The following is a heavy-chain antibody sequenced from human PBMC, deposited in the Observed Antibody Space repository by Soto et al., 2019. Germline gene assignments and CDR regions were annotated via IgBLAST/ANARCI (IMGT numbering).Heavy chain of an antibody. CDR1: GGTFSSYA. V-gene: IGHV1-69*13. D-gene: IGHD1-26*01. CDR2: IIPIFGTA. CDR3: ARYGGKGRYGFCYYGMDD. J-gene: IGHJ6*02. Sequence: SVKVSCKASGGTFSSYAISWVRQAPGQGLEWMGGIIPIFGTANYAQKFQGRVTITADESTSTAYMELSSLRSEDTAVYYCARYGGKGRYGFCYYGMDDWGQGTTVTVSS.